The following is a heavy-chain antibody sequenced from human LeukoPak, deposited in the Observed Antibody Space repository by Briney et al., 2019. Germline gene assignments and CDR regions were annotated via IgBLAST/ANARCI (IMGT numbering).Heavy chain of an antibody. CDR1: GGSFGGYY. Sequence: SETLSLTCAVYGGSFGGYYWSWIRQPPGKGLEWIGEINHSGSTNYNPSLKSRVTISVDTSKNQFSLKLSSVTAADTAVYYCASGLYIAAAGSGYYYYYGMDVWGQGTTVTVSS. CDR3: ASGLYIAAAGSGYYYYYGMDV. D-gene: IGHD6-13*01. V-gene: IGHV4-34*01. CDR2: INHSGST. J-gene: IGHJ6*02.